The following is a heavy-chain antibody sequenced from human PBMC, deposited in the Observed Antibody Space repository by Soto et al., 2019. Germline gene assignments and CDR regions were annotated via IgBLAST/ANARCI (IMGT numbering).Heavy chain of an antibody. CDR1: VFAISRGYY. D-gene: IGHD1-1*01. V-gene: IGHV4-38-2*02. CDR3: AREKVGTTFFDN. J-gene: IGHJ4*02. CDR2: IYPSVSS. Sequence: SEPLSRTCNVSVFAISRGYYWSWVRQPPGKGLEWIGSIYPSVSSYHNPSLESRLTLSIDTSKKQFTLKLASVTAADTALYYCAREKVGTTFFDNWGQGTKVTVSS.